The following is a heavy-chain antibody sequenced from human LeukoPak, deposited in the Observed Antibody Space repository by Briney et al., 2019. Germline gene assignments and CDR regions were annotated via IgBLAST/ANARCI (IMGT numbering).Heavy chain of an antibody. D-gene: IGHD3-10*02. CDR3: AELGITMIGGV. Sequence: GGSLRLSCAASGFTFSNHGMNWVRQAPGKGLEWVSGINWSGGSTGYADSVKGRFTISRDNAKNSLYLQMNSLRAEDTAVYYCAELGITMIGGVWGKGTTVTISS. V-gene: IGHV3-20*04. J-gene: IGHJ6*04. CDR2: INWSGGST. CDR1: GFTFSNHG.